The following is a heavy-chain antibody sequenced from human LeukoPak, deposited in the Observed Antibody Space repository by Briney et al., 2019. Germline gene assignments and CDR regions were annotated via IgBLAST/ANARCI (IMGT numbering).Heavy chain of an antibody. D-gene: IGHD3-10*01. CDR1: GFTFSSYS. CDR2: ISSSSSYI. Sequence: GGSLRLSCAASGFTFSSYSMNWVRQAPGKGLEWASSISSSSSYIYYADSVKGRFTISRDNAKNSLYLQMNSLRAEDTAVYYCARAGLLWFGEFSAMDVWGKGTTVTVSS. V-gene: IGHV3-21*01. J-gene: IGHJ6*03. CDR3: ARAGLLWFGEFSAMDV.